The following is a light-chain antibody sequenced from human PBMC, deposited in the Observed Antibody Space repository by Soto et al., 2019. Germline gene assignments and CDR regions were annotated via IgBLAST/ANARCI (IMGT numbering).Light chain of an antibody. Sequence: EIVMTQSPATLSVSPGGRATLSCRASQSVGTDLAWYQQKPGQAPRLLIYRASTRATGIPDRFSGSGSGTEFTLTITSLQSEDFAVYYCQQYKNWPPHTYTFGQGTKLEI. CDR2: RAS. V-gene: IGKV3-15*01. CDR1: QSVGTD. CDR3: QQYKNWPPHTYT. J-gene: IGKJ2*01.